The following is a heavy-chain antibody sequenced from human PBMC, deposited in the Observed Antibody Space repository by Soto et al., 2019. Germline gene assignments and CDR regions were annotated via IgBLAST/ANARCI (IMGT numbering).Heavy chain of an antibody. V-gene: IGHV1-18*01. D-gene: IGHD1-26*01. J-gene: IGHJ4*02. CDR3: ARSGENNLDY. CDR1: GYAFPHYV. CDR2: STHTGNT. Sequence: ASVKVSCKTSGYAFPHYVINWVRQAPGHGLEWMGFSTHTGNTNYAQNFQGRVVLTTDTSTSTAYMEVKSLRSDDTAVYYCARSGENNLDYRGQGTTVTVSS.